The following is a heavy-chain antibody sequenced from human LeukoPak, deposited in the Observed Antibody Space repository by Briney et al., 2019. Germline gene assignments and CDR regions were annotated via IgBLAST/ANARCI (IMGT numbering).Heavy chain of an antibody. CDR3: ARVVGHPVESFQSHVDY. V-gene: IGHV3-23*01. CDR2: ISGSGSGGST. CDR1: GFTFSNYA. D-gene: IGHD2-15*01. Sequence: GGSLRLSCAASGFTFSNYAMSWVRQAPGKGLQWVSEISGSGSGGSTHYADSVKGRFTISRDNSKNTLYLQMNSLRAEDTAVYYCARVVGHPVESFQSHVDYWGQGILVTVSS. J-gene: IGHJ4*02.